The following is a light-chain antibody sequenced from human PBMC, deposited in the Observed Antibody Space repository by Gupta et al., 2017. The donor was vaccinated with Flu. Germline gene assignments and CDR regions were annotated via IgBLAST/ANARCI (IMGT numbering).Light chain of an antibody. CDR1: QYINNF. CDR2: AAS. CDR3: QQSYHITWT. V-gene: IGKV1-39*01. Sequence: DIQMTQSPSSLSASVGDRVTITCRASQYINNFLNWYQHKPGQAPKLLIYAASSLQRGVPSRFSGSGSGADFTLTITRVQPEDVATYYCQQSYHITWTFGQGTKVAIK. J-gene: IGKJ1*01.